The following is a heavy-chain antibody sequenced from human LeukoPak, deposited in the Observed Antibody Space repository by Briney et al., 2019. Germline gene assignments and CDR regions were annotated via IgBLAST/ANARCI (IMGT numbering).Heavy chain of an antibody. D-gene: IGHD3-3*01. CDR3: ARNDFWSASWFDP. CDR2: IYPGDSDT. V-gene: IGHV5-51*01. Sequence: GESQKISCKGSGYSFTSYWIGWVRQMPGKGLEWMGIIYPGDSDTRYSPSSQGQVTISADKSISTAYLQWSSLKASDTAMYYCARNDFWSASWFDPWGQGTLVTVSS. J-gene: IGHJ5*02. CDR1: GYSFTSYW.